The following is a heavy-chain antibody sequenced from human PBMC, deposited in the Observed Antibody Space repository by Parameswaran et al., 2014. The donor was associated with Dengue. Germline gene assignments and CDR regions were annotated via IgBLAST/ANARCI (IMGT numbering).Heavy chain of an antibody. J-gene: IGHJ6*03. Sequence: WVRQAPGQGLEWMGIINPSGARYAQNFQGRVTMTRDTSTSTVYMELSSLRSEDTAVYYCAGVGSNHGYYYMDVWGKGTTVTVSS. CDR3: AGVGSNHGYYYMDV. V-gene: IGHV1-46*01. CDR2: INPSGA. D-gene: IGHD4-11*01.